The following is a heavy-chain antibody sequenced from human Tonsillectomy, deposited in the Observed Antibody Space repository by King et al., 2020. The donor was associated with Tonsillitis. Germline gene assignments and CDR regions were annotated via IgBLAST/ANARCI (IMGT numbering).Heavy chain of an antibody. CDR1: GYTFTSYG. J-gene: IGHJ3*02. V-gene: IGHV1-18*04. D-gene: IGHD3-22*01. Sequence: QLVQSGAEVKKPGASVKVSCKASGYTFTSYGISWVRQAPGQGLEWMGWISAYSGNTDYAQKLQGRDTMTTDTSTSTAYMELRSLRSDDTAVYYCARPYYYDSSGYYATDIWGQGTMVTVSS. CDR2: ISAYSGNT. CDR3: ARPYYYDSSGYYATDI.